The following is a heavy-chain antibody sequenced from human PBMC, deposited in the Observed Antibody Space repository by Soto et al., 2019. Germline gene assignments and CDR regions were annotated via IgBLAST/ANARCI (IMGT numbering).Heavy chain of an antibody. J-gene: IGHJ3*02. Sequence: GGSLRLSCAASGFTFSSYDMHWVHQAPGKGLEWVAVIWYDGSNKYYADSVKGRFTISRDNSKNTLYLQMNSLRAEDTAVYYCAREMAPYYGSGSYSYDAFDIWGQGTMVTVSS. D-gene: IGHD3-10*01. CDR1: GFTFSSYD. CDR3: AREMAPYYGSGSYSYDAFDI. CDR2: IWYDGSNK. V-gene: IGHV3-33*01.